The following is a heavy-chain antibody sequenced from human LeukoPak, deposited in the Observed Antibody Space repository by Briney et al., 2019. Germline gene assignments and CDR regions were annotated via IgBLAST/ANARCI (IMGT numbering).Heavy chain of an antibody. J-gene: IGHJ4*02. CDR1: GFTVSSNY. V-gene: IGHV3-53*01. CDR2: IYSGGST. D-gene: IGHD6-19*01. Sequence: PGGSLRLSCAASGFTVSSNYMSWVRQAPGKGLEWVSVIYSGGSTYYADSVEGRFTISRDNSKNTLYLQMNSLRAEDTAVYYCARVGSSSGWYYFDYWGQGTLVTVSS. CDR3: ARVGSSSGWYYFDY.